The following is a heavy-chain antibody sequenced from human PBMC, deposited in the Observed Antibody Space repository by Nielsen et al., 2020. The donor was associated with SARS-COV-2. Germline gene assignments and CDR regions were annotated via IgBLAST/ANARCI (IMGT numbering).Heavy chain of an antibody. V-gene: IGHV4-34*01. J-gene: IGHJ4*02. CDR3: ARASELRYFDW. Sequence: RQAPGKGLVWVGEISHRGSTNYSPSLKSRVTISVDTSKNQFSLKLTSVTAADTAVYYCARASELRYFDWLGQGTLVTVSS. CDR2: ISHRGST. D-gene: IGHD3-9*01.